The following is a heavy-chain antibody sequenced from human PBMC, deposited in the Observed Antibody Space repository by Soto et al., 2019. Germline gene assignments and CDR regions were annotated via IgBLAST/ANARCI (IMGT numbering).Heavy chain of an antibody. V-gene: IGHV4-61*01. D-gene: IGHD3-22*01. J-gene: IGHJ4*02. Sequence: TLSLTCTVSGGSVSSGSYYWSGIRQPPGKGLEWIGYIYYSGSTNYNPSLKSRVTISVDTSKNQFSLKLSSVTAADTAVYYCARDSYDSSVDYWGQGTLVTVS. CDR2: IYYSGST. CDR3: ARDSYDSSVDY. CDR1: GGSVSSGSYY.